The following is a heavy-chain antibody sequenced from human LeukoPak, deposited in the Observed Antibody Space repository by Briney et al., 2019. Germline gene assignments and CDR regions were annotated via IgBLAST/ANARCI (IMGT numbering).Heavy chain of an antibody. CDR1: GFTFSSYW. J-gene: IGHJ4*02. D-gene: IGHD3-9*01. V-gene: IGHV3-7*01. CDR2: IKQDGSEK. CDR3: ARDDWARTAY. Sequence: GGSLRLSCVASGFTFSSYWMSWVRQAPGKGLEWVANIKQDGSEKYYVDSVKGRITISRDNAKNSLYLQMNSLRAEDTAVYYCARDDWARTAYWGQGTLVTVPS.